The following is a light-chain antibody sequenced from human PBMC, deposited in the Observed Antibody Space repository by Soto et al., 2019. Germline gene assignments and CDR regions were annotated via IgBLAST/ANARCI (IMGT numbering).Light chain of an antibody. J-gene: IGLJ2*01. Sequence: QSALTQPASVSGSTGQSITSSCTGTSSDVGGHYYVSWYQQFPGKAPKLIIYEVINRPSGVSNRFSASKSGNTASLTISGLQTDDEADYCCSSYPRGSTHVIFGGGTQLT. CDR3: SSYPRGSTHVI. CDR1: SSDVGGHYY. V-gene: IGLV2-14*01. CDR2: EVI.